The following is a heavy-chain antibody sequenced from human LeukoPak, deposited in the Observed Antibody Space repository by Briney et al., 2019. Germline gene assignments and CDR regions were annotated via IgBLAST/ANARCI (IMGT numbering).Heavy chain of an antibody. Sequence: KTSETLSLTCAVYGGSFSGYYWSWIRQPPGKGLEWIGEINHSGSTNYNPSLKGRVTISVDTSKNQFSLKLSSVTAADTAVYYCARLTIAVAVDYWGQGTLVTVSS. CDR2: INHSGST. J-gene: IGHJ4*02. D-gene: IGHD6-19*01. V-gene: IGHV4-34*01. CDR3: ARLTIAVAVDY. CDR1: GGSFSGYY.